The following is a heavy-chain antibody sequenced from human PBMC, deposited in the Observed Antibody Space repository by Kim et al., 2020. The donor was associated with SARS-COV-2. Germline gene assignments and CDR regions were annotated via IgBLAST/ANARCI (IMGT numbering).Heavy chain of an antibody. CDR3: TRGILVAATLAYYFDY. D-gene: IGHD2-15*01. Sequence: GGSLRLSCTASGFTFGDYAMSWVRQAPGKGLEWVGFIRSKAYGGTTEYAASVKGRFTISRDDSKSIAYLQMNSLKTEDTAVYYCTRGILVAATLAYYFDYWGQGTLVTVSS. J-gene: IGHJ4*02. CDR2: IRSKAYGGTT. CDR1: GFTFGDYA. V-gene: IGHV3-49*04.